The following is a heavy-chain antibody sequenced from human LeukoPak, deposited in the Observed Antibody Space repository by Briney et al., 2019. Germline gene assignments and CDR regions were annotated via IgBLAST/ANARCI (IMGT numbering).Heavy chain of an antibody. CDR1: GFTFSNYW. D-gene: IGHD6-13*01. V-gene: IGHV3-7*03. CDR3: ARGGYSSSWYTLNYYFDY. J-gene: IGHJ4*02. CDR2: INRDGSER. Sequence: PGGSLRLSCAASGFTFSNYWMTWVRQAPGKGLEWVANINRDGSERYYVDSVKGRFTISRDDAKSSLYLQMNSLRAEDTAVYYCARGGYSSSWYTLNYYFDYWGQGTLVTVSS.